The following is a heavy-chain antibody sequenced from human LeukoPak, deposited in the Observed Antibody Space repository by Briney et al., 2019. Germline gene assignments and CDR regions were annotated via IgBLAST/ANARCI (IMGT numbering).Heavy chain of an antibody. V-gene: IGHV3-49*03. CDR3: SRGSGWLSVY. D-gene: IGHD6-19*01. CDR2: ISGGTT. J-gene: IGHJ4*02. CDR1: GFTFGDYL. Sequence: GGSLRLSCTASGFTFGDYLMSWFRQAPGKGLEWIGFISGGTTEYAASVKGRFTISRDDSTSIAYLQMNSLTTEDTAVYYCSRGSGWLSVYWGQGTLVTVYS.